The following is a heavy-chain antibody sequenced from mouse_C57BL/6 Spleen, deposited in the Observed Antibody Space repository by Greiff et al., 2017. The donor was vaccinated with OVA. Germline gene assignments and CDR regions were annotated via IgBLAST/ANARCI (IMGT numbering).Heavy chain of an antibody. V-gene: IGHV5-4*01. CDR3: ARDHGSSHYFDY. CDR1: GFTFSSYA. Sequence: DVQLQESGGGLVKPGGSLKLSCAASGFTFSSYAMSWVRQTPEKRLEWVATISDGGSYTYYPDNVKGRFTISRDNAKNNLYLQMSHLKSEDTAMYYCARDHGSSHYFDYWGQGTTLTVSS. D-gene: IGHD1-1*01. CDR2: ISDGGSYT. J-gene: IGHJ2*01.